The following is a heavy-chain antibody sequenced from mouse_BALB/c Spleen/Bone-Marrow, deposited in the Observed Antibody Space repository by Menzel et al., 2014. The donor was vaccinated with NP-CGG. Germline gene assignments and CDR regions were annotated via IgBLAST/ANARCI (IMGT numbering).Heavy chain of an antibody. CDR3: AREGIYDGYWDYAMDY. D-gene: IGHD2-3*01. J-gene: IGHJ4*01. CDR1: GYSITSGYY. V-gene: IGHV3-6*02. Sequence: EVKLVESGPGLVKPSQSLSLTCSVTGYSITSGYYWHWIRQFPGNKLEWMGYISYDGSNNYNPSLKNRISITRDTSKNQFFLKLNSVTTEDTATYYCAREGIYDGYWDYAMDYWGQGTSVTVSS. CDR2: ISYDGSN.